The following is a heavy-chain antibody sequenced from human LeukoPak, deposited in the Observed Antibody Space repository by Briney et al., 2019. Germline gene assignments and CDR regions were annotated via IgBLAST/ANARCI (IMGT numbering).Heavy chain of an antibody. CDR3: ARDPSGGSPGY. CDR2: INPNSGGA. V-gene: IGHV1-2*02. D-gene: IGHD1-26*01. Sequence: ASVKVSCKASGYIFTDYYMHWVRQAPGQGLEWMGWINPNSGGANYAQKLQGRVTMTRDTSISTAYMELSRLTSDDTAVYYCARDPSGGSPGYWGQGTLVTVSS. CDR1: GYIFTDYY. J-gene: IGHJ4*02.